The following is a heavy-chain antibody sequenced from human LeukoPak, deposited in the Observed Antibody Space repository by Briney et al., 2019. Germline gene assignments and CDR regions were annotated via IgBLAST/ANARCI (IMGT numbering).Heavy chain of an antibody. CDR2: ISDSKRGATT. Sequence: QAGGSLRLSCAASGFIFSDYAMSWVCQAPGKGLEWVSEISDSKRGATTYYADSVKGRFTISRDTSKNTLYLQMSSLRVEDTAIYYCAKIPNYYDTTTYYGWGQGTLVAVSS. D-gene: IGHD3-22*01. CDR3: AKIPNYYDTTTYYG. CDR1: GFIFSDYA. J-gene: IGHJ4*02. V-gene: IGHV3-23*01.